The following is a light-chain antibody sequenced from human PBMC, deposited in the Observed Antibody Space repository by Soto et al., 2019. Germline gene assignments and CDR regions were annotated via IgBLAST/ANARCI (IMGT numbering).Light chain of an antibody. CDR3: LLDFRYFWA. J-gene: IGKJ1*01. CDR1: QAIRTA. Sequence: AIQLTQSPSSLSASVGDRVTITCRASQAIRTALGWYQQKPGKVPKLLIYAASTLQSGVPLRFSGSGSGTDFTLTISSLQPEDFATYYCLLDFRYFWAFGQGTKVDSK. CDR2: AAS. V-gene: IGKV1-6*01.